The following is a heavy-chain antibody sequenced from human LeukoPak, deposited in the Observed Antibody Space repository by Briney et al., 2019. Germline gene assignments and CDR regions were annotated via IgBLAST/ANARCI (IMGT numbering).Heavy chain of an antibody. J-gene: IGHJ6*02. Sequence: SGTLSLTCAVSGGSISSTKWWTWVRQPPGKGLEWIGYISYSGNTYYNPSLKSRVTISVDTSKNQFSLKLSSVTAADTAVYYCASLYGDYVASYYGMDVWGQGTTVTVSS. V-gene: IGHV4-4*02. CDR2: ISYSGNT. D-gene: IGHD4-17*01. CDR3: ASLYGDYVASYYGMDV. CDR1: GGSISSTKW.